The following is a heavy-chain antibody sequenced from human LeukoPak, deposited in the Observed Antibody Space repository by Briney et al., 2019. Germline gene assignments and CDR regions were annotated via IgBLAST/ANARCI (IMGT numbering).Heavy chain of an antibody. V-gene: IGHV3-23*01. CDR2: ISGSGGST. D-gene: IGHD3-10*01. CDR3: ARDPFYYGSGSYSRYFDY. J-gene: IGHJ4*02. CDR1: GFTFSSYA. Sequence: GGSLRLSCAASGFTFSSYAMSWVRQAPGKGLEWVSAISGSGGSTYYADSVKGRFTISRDNSKNTLYLQMNSLRAEDTAVYYCARDPFYYGSGSYSRYFDYWGQGTLVTVSS.